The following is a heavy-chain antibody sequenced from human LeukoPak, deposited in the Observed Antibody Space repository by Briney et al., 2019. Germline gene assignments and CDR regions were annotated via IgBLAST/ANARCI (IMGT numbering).Heavy chain of an antibody. Sequence: ASVKVSCKASGYTFISYYIHWVRQAPGQGLEWMGLINPSGVTTTYAQKFQGRVTMTRDMSTSTVYMEVSSLRSEDTAVYYCARGPGGYNAKKRASLDYWGQGTLGTVSS. D-gene: IGHD5-24*01. J-gene: IGHJ4*02. CDR2: INPSGVTT. CDR1: GYTFISYY. V-gene: IGHV1-46*01. CDR3: ARGPGGYNAKKRASLDY.